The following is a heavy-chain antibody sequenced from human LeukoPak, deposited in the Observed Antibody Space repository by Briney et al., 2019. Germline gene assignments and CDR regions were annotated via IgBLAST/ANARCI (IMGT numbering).Heavy chain of an antibody. CDR1: GGSISSYY. CDR3: ARERLLWSSSRSFDI. V-gene: IGHV4-38-2*02. J-gene: IGHJ3*02. D-gene: IGHD3-10*01. Sequence: SETLSLTCTVSGGSISSYYWGWIRQPPGKGLEWIGSIYHSGSTYYNPSLKSRVTISVDTSKNQFSLKLSSVTAADTAVYYCARERLLWSSSRSFDIWGQGTMVTVSS. CDR2: IYHSGST.